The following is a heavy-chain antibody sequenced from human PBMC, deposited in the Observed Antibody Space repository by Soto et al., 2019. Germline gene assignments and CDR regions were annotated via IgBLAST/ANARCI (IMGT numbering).Heavy chain of an antibody. J-gene: IGHJ5*02. D-gene: IGHD2-2*01. CDR2: ISGSGGST. V-gene: IGHV3-23*01. Sequence: PGGSLRLSCAASGFTFSSYAMSWVRQAPGKGLEWVSAISGSGGSTYYADSVKGRFTISRDNSKNTLYLQMNSLRAEDTAVYYCGAQGYCSSTSCYGGWFDPWGQGTLVTVSS. CDR3: GAQGYCSSTSCYGGWFDP. CDR1: GFTFSSYA.